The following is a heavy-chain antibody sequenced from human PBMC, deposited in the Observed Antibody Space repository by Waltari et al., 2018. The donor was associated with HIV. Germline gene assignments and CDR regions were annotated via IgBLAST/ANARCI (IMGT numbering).Heavy chain of an antibody. J-gene: IGHJ6*02. Sequence: QVQLQQWGAGLLKPSETLSLTCAVYGGSFSGYYWSWIRQPPGKGLEWIGEINHSGSTNYNPSRNSRVTISVDTSKNQFSLKLSSVTAADTAVYYCARGVVVTATTYYYYGMDVWGQGTTVTVSS. CDR1: GGSFSGYY. D-gene: IGHD2-21*02. V-gene: IGHV4-34*01. CDR2: INHSGST. CDR3: ARGVVVTATTYYYYGMDV.